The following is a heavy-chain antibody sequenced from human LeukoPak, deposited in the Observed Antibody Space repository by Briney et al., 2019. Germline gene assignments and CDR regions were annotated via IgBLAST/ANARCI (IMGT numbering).Heavy chain of an antibody. CDR2: ITGSGVYT. J-gene: IGHJ4*02. Sequence: GGSLRLSCEASGFTFNKYAMAWVRQAPGKGLVWFSAITGSGVYTNYADSVKGRFTISRDNSKNTIYLQMNSLRAEDTAIYYCAKRSSTSSGYFDFWGRGTLVTVSS. D-gene: IGHD3-22*01. CDR3: AKRSSTSSGYFDF. CDR1: GFTFNKYA. V-gene: IGHV3-23*01.